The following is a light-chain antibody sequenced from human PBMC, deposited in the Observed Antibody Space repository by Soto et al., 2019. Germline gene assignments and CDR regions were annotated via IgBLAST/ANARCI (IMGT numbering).Light chain of an antibody. J-gene: IGLJ3*02. Sequence: SYELTQPPSVSVAPGQTARITCGGTNIGSKSVHWYQQKPGQAPVLVVYEDSDRPSGIPERFSGSNSGNTATLTISRVEAGDEADYYCQVWDSSSDHPRVFGGGTKLTVL. CDR2: EDS. V-gene: IGLV3-21*02. CDR3: QVWDSSSDHPRV. CDR1: NIGSKS.